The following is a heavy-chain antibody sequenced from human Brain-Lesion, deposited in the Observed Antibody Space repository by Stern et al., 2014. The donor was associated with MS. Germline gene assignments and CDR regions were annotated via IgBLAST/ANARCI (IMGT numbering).Heavy chain of an antibody. CDR2: ATHDGSKK. CDR3: AKDRQFLTYVFDH. D-gene: IGHD3-16*01. J-gene: IGHJ5*02. V-gene: IGHV3-30*18. CDR1: GFTFGSCA. Sequence: VQLEESGGGVVQPGRPLRLSCVASGFTFGSCAMHWARQAPGTGQEGEAGATHDGSKKYYAAPLKHRLILSTDNSHNTLVMQMSSLGPEDTAVYYCAKDRQFLTYVFDHWGQGSLVTVSS.